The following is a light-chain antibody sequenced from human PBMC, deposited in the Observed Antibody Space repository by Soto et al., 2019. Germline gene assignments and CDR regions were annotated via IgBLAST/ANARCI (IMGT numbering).Light chain of an antibody. V-gene: IGKV3-20*01. J-gene: IGKJ1*01. CDR2: YIS. CDR1: QSVSSNY. Sequence: EIVLTQSPGTLSLSPGERAALSCGFSQSVSSNYLAWYQQKPGQAPRLLIYYISTRATGIPARFSGSGSGTDFTLTISSLQPEDVATYYCQKYNSAPQTFGQGTKVDI. CDR3: QKYNSAPQT.